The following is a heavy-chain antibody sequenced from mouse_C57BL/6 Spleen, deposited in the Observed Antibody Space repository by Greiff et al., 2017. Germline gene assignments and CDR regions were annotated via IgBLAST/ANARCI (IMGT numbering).Heavy chain of an antibody. J-gene: IGHJ4*01. CDR1: GYTFTSYW. D-gene: IGHD4-1*01. CDR2: IDPSDSYT. Sequence: VQLQQSGAELVKPGASVKLSCKASGYTFTSYWMQWVKQRPGQGLEWIGEIDPSDSYTNYNQKFKGKATLTVDTSSSTAYMQLSSLTSEDSAVYYCAREGPKLGSYYAMDYWGQGTSVTVSS. V-gene: IGHV1-50*01. CDR3: AREGPKLGSYYAMDY.